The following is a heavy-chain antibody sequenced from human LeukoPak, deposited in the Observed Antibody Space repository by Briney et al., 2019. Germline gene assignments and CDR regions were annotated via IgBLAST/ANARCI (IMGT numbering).Heavy chain of an antibody. J-gene: IGHJ5*02. CDR1: GYSISSGYY. CDR3: ARPIAARPHWFDP. Sequence: SETLSLTCAVSGYSISSGYYWGWIRQPPGKGLEWIGSIHHSGSTYYNPSLKSRVTISVDTSKNQFSLKLSSVTAADTAVYYCARPIAARPHWFDPWGQGTLVTVSS. V-gene: IGHV4-38-2*01. D-gene: IGHD6-6*01. CDR2: IHHSGST.